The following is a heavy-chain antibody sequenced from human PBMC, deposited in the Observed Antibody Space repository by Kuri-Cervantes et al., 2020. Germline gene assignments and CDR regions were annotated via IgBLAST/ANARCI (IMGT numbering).Heavy chain of an antibody. V-gene: IGHV3-66*01. J-gene: IGHJ6*02. CDR2: IYSGGST. Sequence: GGSLRLSCAASGFTFSNAWMSWVRQAPGKGLEWVSVIYSGGSTYYADSVKGRFTISRDNSKNTLYLQMNSLRAEDTAVYYCARDIVVAKINYYYYYGMGVWGQGTTVTVSS. D-gene: IGHD2-15*01. CDR3: ARDIVVAKINYYYYYGMGV. CDR1: GFTFSNAW.